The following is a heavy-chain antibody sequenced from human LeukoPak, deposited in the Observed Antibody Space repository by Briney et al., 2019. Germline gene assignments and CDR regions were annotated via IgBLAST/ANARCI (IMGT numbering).Heavy chain of an antibody. Sequence: GGSLRLSCAASGFTFSNAWMSWVRQAPGKGLERVGRIKSKTDGGTTDYAAPVKGRFTISRDDSKNTLYLQMNSLKTEDTAVYYCTTGVVVLRAFFDYWGQGTLVTVSS. D-gene: IGHD3-22*01. V-gene: IGHV3-15*01. CDR3: TTGVVVLRAFFDY. J-gene: IGHJ4*02. CDR1: GFTFSNAW. CDR2: IKSKTDGGTT.